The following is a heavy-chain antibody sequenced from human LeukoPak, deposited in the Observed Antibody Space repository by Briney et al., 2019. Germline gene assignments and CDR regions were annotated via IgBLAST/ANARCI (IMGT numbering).Heavy chain of an antibody. V-gene: IGHV4-61*02. Sequence: PSQTLSLTCTVSGGSISSGSYYWSWIRQPAGKGLEWIGRIYTSGSTNYNPSLKSRVTISVDTSKNQFSLKLSSVTAADTAVYYCAREGYCSGGSCYSFDSWGQGTLVTVSS. J-gene: IGHJ4*02. D-gene: IGHD2-15*01. CDR3: AREGYCSGGSCYSFDS. CDR1: GGSISSGSYY. CDR2: IYTSGST.